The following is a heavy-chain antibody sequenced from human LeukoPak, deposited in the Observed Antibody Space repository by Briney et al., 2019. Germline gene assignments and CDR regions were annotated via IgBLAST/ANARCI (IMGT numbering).Heavy chain of an antibody. CDR1: GFTFSSYA. CDR2: ISYDGSNK. V-gene: IGHV3-30-3*01. CDR3: ARYHQNIGVLAYYFDY. Sequence: PGGSLRLSCAASGFTFSSYAMHWVRQAPGKGQEWVAVISYDGSNKYYADSVKGRFTISRDNSKNTLYLQMNSLRAEDTAVYYCARYHQNIGVLAYYFDYWGQGTLVTVSS. J-gene: IGHJ4*02. D-gene: IGHD2/OR15-2a*01.